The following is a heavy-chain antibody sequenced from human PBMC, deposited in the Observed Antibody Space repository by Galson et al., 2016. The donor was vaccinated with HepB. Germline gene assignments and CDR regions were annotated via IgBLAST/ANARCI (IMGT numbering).Heavy chain of an antibody. CDR3: AKSRIYYYYLDV. CDR2: ISYDGSEK. Sequence: SLRLSCAASGFTFTSYGMHWVRQAPGKGLEWVAVISYDGSEKFYGESMKGRFTISRDNSKNTVYLQMNSLRAEDTAVYYCAKSRIYYYYLDVWGKGTTVIVSS. J-gene: IGHJ6*03. V-gene: IGHV3-30*18. CDR1: GFTFTSYG.